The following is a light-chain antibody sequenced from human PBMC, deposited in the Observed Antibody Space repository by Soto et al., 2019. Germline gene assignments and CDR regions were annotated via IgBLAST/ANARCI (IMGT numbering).Light chain of an antibody. J-gene: IGLJ1*01. CDR1: SSDVGAYNF. CDR2: DVS. CDR3: GSYTTRSNYV. V-gene: IGLV2-14*03. Sequence: QSALTQPASVSGSPGLSITISCTGTSSDVGAYNFVSWYQQHPDKAPKLMIFDVSNRPSGVSNRFSGSKSGNTASLTISGLQPEEEAEYSCGSYTTRSNYVFGTGTKVTV.